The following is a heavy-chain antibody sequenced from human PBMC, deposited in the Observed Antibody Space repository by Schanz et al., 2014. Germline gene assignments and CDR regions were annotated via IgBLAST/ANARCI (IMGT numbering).Heavy chain of an antibody. V-gene: IGHV3-30*04. CDR3: AKDEGYNYGYIFDY. CDR2: VSHDGFTK. J-gene: IGHJ4*02. D-gene: IGHD5-18*01. CDR1: GFSFSGFA. Sequence: QVQLEESGGGVVQPGGSLRLSCVASGFSFSGFAVHWVRQAPGKGLEWVSIVSHDGFTKHYADSVRGRFTLSRDNSRETMFLQMNTLRPDDTAVYYCAKDEGYNYGYIFDYWGQGTLVTVSS.